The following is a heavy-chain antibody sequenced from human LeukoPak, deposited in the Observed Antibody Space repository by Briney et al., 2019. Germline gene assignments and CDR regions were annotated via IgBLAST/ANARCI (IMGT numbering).Heavy chain of an antibody. Sequence: SVKVSRKASGGTFSSYAISWVRQAPGQGLEWMGGIIPIFGTANYAQKFQGRVTITTDESTSTAYMELSSLRSEDTAVYYCARDRGSSWYSSSYYYYYMDVWGKGTTVTVSS. D-gene: IGHD6-13*01. CDR1: GGTFSSYA. CDR3: ARDRGSSWYSSSYYYYYMDV. V-gene: IGHV1-69*05. CDR2: IIPIFGTA. J-gene: IGHJ6*03.